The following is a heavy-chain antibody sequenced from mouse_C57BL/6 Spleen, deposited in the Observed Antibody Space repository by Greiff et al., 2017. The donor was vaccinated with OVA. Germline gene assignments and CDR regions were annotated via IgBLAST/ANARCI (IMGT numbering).Heavy chain of an antibody. CDR3: GVYYGSSYGDWDYFDY. V-gene: IGHV14-3*01. CDR1: GFNIKNTY. Sequence: EVQLQQSVAELVRPGASVKLSCTASGFNIKNTYMHWVKQRPEQGLEWIGRIDPANGNTKYAPKFQGKATITADTSSNTAYLQLSSLTSEDTAIYYCGVYYGSSYGDWDYFDYWGQGTTLTVSS. J-gene: IGHJ2*01. CDR2: IDPANGNT. D-gene: IGHD1-1*01.